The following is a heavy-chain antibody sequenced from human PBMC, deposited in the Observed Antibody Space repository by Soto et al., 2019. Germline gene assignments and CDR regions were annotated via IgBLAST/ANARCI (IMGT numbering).Heavy chain of an antibody. D-gene: IGHD1-26*01. J-gene: IGHJ6*02. CDR3: ATAGRELRLPWYYYGMDV. CDR1: GSTLTELS. Sequence: EASVKISCKVPGSTLTELSMHWVRQDPGKGLEWMGGFDPEDGETIYAQKLQGRVTMTEETSTDTAYMELSSLRSEDTAVYYCATAGRELRLPWYYYGMDVWGQGTTVTVAS. CDR2: FDPEDGET. V-gene: IGHV1-24*01.